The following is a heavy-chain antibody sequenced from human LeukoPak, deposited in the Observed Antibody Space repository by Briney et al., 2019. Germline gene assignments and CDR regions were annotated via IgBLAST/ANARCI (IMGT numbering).Heavy chain of an antibody. CDR1: GGSISNFY. Sequence: SETLSLTCTVSGGSISNFYWNWIRQPPGKGLEWIGYIDHSGSTDYNPSLKSRVSMSVHTSKNQFSLKLNTVTAADTAVYYCATQDRGLLAPFDYWGPGTLVTVSS. V-gene: IGHV4-59*01. CDR2: IDHSGST. D-gene: IGHD2-15*01. CDR3: ATQDRGLLAPFDY. J-gene: IGHJ4*02.